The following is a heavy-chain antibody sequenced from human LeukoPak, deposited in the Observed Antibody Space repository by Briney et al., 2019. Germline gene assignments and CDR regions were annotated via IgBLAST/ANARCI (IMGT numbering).Heavy chain of an antibody. J-gene: IGHJ4*02. CDR1: GGSFSGYY. D-gene: IGHD2-2*01. CDR2: INHSGST. CDR3: ARGKAGDCSSTSCSKGYFDY. Sequence: PSETLSLTCAVYGGSFSGYYWSWIRQPPGKGLEWIGEINHSGSTNYNPSLKSRVTISVDTSKNQFSLKLSSVTAADTAVYYCARGKAGDCSSTSCSKGYFDYWGQGTLVTVSS. V-gene: IGHV4-34*01.